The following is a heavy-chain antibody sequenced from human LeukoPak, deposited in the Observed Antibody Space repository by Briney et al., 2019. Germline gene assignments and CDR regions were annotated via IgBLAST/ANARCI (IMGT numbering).Heavy chain of an antibody. CDR3: ARDTYCSGTRGYNSGVVDY. V-gene: IGHV3-30*01. D-gene: IGHD2-2*01. Sequence: GWCLRLSCAACGFTFRSYAMHWVRQAPGKELAGVAVIYYDGSNKYFADSVKGRFTISRDNAKITLYLQMNSLRVEDTAVYYCARDTYCSGTRGYNSGVVDYWGQGTVVTVSS. J-gene: IGHJ4*02. CDR2: IYYDGSNK. CDR1: GFTFRSYA.